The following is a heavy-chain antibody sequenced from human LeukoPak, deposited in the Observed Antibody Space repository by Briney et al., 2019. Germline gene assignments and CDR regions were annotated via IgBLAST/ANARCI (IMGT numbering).Heavy chain of an antibody. V-gene: IGHV4-61*02. J-gene: IGHJ4*02. CDR1: GGSISSGSYY. Sequence: SETLSPTCTVSGGSISSGSYYWSWIRQPAGKGLEWIGRIYTSGSTNYNPSLKSRVTISVDTSKNQFSLKLSSVTAADTAVYYCARGRLAGYSSGWLDYWGQGTLVTVSS. D-gene: IGHD6-19*01. CDR3: ARGRLAGYSSGWLDY. CDR2: IYTSGST.